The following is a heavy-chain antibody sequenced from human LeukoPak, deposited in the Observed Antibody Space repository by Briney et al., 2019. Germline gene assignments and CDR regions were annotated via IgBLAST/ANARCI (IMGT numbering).Heavy chain of an antibody. CDR3: ARRLSPDSSGWYGDWYFDL. V-gene: IGHV4-4*07. CDR1: GGSISNYY. D-gene: IGHD6-19*01. CDR2: IYTSGST. J-gene: IGHJ2*01. Sequence: SETLSLTCTVSGGSISNYYWNWIRQPAGKGLEWIGHIYTSGSTNYNPSLKSRVTMSIDTSKNQFSLKLSSVTAADTAVYYCARRLSPDSSGWYGDWYFDLWGRGTLVTVSS.